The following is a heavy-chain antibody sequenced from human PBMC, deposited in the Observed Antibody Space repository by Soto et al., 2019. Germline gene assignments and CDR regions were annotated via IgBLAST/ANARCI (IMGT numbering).Heavy chain of an antibody. CDR1: GFSFSTYG. V-gene: IGHV3-30*18. CDR3: SKDSSVVAAGSGGWFDP. J-gene: IGHJ5*02. CDR2: ISYDGCNK. D-gene: IGHD6-13*01. Sequence: GGSLRLSCAASGFSFSTYGMHWVRQAPGKGLEWVATISYDGCNKFYADSAKGRFTISRDNSKNTLYLQMNSLRANDTAVYYCSKDSSVVAAGSGGWFDPWGQGTLVTVSS.